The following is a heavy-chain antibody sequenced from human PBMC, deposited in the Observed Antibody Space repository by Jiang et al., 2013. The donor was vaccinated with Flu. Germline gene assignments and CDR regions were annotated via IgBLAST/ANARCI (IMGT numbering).Heavy chain of an antibody. Sequence: TISVDTSKNQFSLKVSSVTAADTAVYYCAREGWLQLRGIDYWGQGTLVTVSS. V-gene: IGHV4-59*01. J-gene: IGHJ4*02. D-gene: IGHD5-24*01. CDR3: AREGWLQLRGIDY.